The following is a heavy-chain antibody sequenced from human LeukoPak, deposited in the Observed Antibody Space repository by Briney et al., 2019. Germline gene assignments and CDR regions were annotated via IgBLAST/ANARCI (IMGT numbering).Heavy chain of an antibody. CDR3: AKLAYYYDSSGSAFQH. V-gene: IGHV3-30*18. CDR2: ISYDGSNK. J-gene: IGHJ1*01. CDR1: GFTFSSYG. D-gene: IGHD3-22*01. Sequence: PGRSLRLSCAASGFTFSSYGMHWVRQAPGKGLEWVAVISYDGSNKYYADSVKGRFTISRDNSKNTLYPQMNSLRAEDTAVYYCAKLAYYYDSSGSAFQHWGQGTLVTVSS.